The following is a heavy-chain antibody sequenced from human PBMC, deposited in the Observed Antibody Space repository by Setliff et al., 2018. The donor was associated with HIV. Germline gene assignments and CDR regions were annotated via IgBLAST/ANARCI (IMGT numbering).Heavy chain of an antibody. Sequence: GGSLRLSCAASGFTFSSFAMNWVRQAPGKGLEWISYINLDSRAIYYGDSVKGRFTISRDNSKNTLYLQMNSLRAEDTAVYYCAKAGDSSEYYFDYWGQGTLVTVSS. J-gene: IGHJ4*02. CDR2: INLDSRAI. CDR3: AKAGDSSEYYFDY. D-gene: IGHD3-22*01. V-gene: IGHV3-48*01. CDR1: GFTFSSFA.